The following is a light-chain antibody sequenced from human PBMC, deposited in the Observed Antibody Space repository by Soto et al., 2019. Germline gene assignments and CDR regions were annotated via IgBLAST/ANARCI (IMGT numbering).Light chain of an antibody. CDR2: GAA. Sequence: EIVMTQSPATLSVSPGERATLSCRASQSVSSNLAWYQQEPDLAPRLLIYGAATRATGIPARFSGSGSGTEFTLTITSLQSEDLAVYYCQQYNSWPPLTFGGGTKVEIK. CDR1: QSVSSN. CDR3: QQYNSWPPLT. J-gene: IGKJ4*01. V-gene: IGKV3-15*01.